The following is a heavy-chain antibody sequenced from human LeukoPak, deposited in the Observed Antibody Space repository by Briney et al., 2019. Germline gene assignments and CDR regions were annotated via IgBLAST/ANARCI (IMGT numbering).Heavy chain of an antibody. CDR2: IYSTGST. D-gene: IGHD1-26*01. Sequence: PGGSLRLSCAVSGFTVSTKYMSWVRQAPGKGLEWVSVIYSTGSTYYADSVKGRFTISRDNAKNSLYLQMNSLRAEDTAVYYCAREFSGSNYGFPFDYWGQGTLVTVSS. CDR3: AREFSGSNYGFPFDY. J-gene: IGHJ4*02. V-gene: IGHV3-53*01. CDR1: GFTVSTKY.